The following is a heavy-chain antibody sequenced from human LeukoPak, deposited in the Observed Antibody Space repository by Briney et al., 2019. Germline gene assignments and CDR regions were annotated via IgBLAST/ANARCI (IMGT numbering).Heavy chain of an antibody. D-gene: IGHD2-21*01. V-gene: IGHV1-69*13. Sequence: SVNVSFKATGGTYSNDGISWVRQPPGQGLEWMGGIIPILTTPKYAQKFQGRVTISADESTSTDYMELSSLRAEDTALYYCARGAGLKSGRTIHFFGMDVWGQGTTVTVSS. CDR1: GGTYSNDG. CDR3: ARGAGLKSGRTIHFFGMDV. CDR2: IIPILTTP. J-gene: IGHJ6*02.